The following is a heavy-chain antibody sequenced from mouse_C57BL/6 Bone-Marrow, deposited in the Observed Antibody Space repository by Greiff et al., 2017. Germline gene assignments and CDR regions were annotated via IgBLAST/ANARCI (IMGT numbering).Heavy chain of an antibody. Sequence: QVQLKQSGPELVKPGASVKISCKASGYAFSSSWMNWVKQRPGKGLEWIGRIYPGDGDTNYNGKFKGKATLTADKSSSTAYMQLRSLTSEDSAVYFCARPIYYGNYVGDYWGQGTTLTVSS. J-gene: IGHJ2*01. D-gene: IGHD2-1*01. CDR2: IYPGDGDT. V-gene: IGHV1-82*01. CDR1: GYAFSSSW. CDR3: ARPIYYGNYVGDY.